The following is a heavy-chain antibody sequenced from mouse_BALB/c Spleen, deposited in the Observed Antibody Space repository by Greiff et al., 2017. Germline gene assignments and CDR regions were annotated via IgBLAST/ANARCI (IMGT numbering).Heavy chain of an antibody. J-gene: IGHJ3*01. CDR2: INPSTGYT. CDR1: GYTFTSYW. D-gene: IGHD1-1*01. Sequence: QVQLKQSGAELAKPGASVKMSCKASGYTFTSYWMHWVKQRPGQGLEWIGYINPSTGYTEYNQKFKDKATLTADKSSSTAYMQLSSLTSEDSAVYYCARDYGSSYSFAYWGQGTLVTVSA. V-gene: IGHV1-7*01. CDR3: ARDYGSSYSFAY.